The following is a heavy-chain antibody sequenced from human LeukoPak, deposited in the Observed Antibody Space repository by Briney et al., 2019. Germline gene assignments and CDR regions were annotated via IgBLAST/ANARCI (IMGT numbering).Heavy chain of an antibody. J-gene: IGHJ6*02. CDR3: ARHLVVRGYYYGMDV. CDR1: GGSISSGSYY. D-gene: IGHD3-10*01. V-gene: IGHV4-61*02. CDR2: IYTSGST. Sequence: PSETLSLTCTVSGGSISSGSYYWSWIRQPAGKGLEWIGRIYTSGSTNYNPSLKSRVTISIDTSKNQFSLKLSSVTAADTAVYYCARHLVVRGYYYGMDVWGQGTTVTVSS.